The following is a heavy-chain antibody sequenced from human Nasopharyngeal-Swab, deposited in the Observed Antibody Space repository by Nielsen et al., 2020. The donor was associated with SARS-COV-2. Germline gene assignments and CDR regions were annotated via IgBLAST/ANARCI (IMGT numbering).Heavy chain of an antibody. CDR3: ARRAVGGYHPNHYYGMDV. D-gene: IGHD5-18*01. Sequence: WIRQPPGKGLEWIGYIYYSGSTNYNPSLKSRVTISVDTSKNQFSLKLSSVTAADTAVYYCARRAVGGYHPNHYYGMDVWGQGTTVTVSS. V-gene: IGHV4-59*08. J-gene: IGHJ6*02. CDR2: IYYSGST.